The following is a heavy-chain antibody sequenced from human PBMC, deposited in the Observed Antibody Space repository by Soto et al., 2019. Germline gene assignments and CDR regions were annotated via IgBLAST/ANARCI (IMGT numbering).Heavy chain of an antibody. CDR3: ARVSTTVTTSPFDY. CDR1: GGSISSGAYY. Sequence: QVQLQESGPGLVKPSQTLSLTCTVSGGSISSGAYYWSWIRQHPGKGLEWVGFIYYSGSTYYNPSLESRLTISVDTSKNQFSLILSSVTAADTAVYYCARVSTTVTTSPFDYWGQGTLVTVSS. D-gene: IGHD4-17*01. CDR2: IYYSGST. J-gene: IGHJ4*02. V-gene: IGHV4-31*03.